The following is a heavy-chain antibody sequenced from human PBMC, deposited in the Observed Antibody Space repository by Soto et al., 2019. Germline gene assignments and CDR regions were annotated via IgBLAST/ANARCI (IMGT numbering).Heavy chain of an antibody. CDR3: AKWSGYYPSPYYYYYYMDV. CDR1: GGSFSGYY. CDR2: INHSGST. V-gene: IGHV4-34*01. Sequence: QVQLQQWGAGLLKPSETLSLTCAAYGGSFSGYYWSWIRQPPGKGLEWIGEINHSGSTNYNPSLKSRVTISVDTSKNQFSLKLSSVTAADTAVYYCAKWSGYYPSPYYYYYYMDVWGKGTTVTVSS. D-gene: IGHD3-3*01. J-gene: IGHJ6*03.